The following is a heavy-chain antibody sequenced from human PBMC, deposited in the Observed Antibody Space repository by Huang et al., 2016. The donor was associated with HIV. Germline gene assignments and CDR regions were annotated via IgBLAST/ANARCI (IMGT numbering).Heavy chain of an antibody. CDR3: ARGLIFCRGGDCFPTHFQH. CDR1: GGSVSGYQ. J-gene: IGHJ1*01. Sequence: QVRLEQWGAGLLKPSETLSLTCAVYGGSVSGYQWTWIRKAPWKGLEWIGESNHSGSATYNPSLKTRVTITGDMSKNPFSLNMTSLTVTDTAVYFCARGLIFCRGGDCFPTHFQHWSQG. V-gene: IGHV4-34*02. D-gene: IGHD2-21*02. CDR2: SNHSGSA.